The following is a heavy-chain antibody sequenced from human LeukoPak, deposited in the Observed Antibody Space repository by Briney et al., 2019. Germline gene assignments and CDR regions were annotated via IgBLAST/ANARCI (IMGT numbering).Heavy chain of an antibody. Sequence: PSETLSLTCAVSGGPITSPTYYWVWIRQPPGKGLEWVGTVYYGGSTYYNPSLKSRVTMSVDTSKNHLSLELNSVTAADSAVYYCARSVDTGSAFDYWGQGTLVTVSS. V-gene: IGHV4-39*02. CDR1: GGPITSPTYY. CDR2: VYYGGST. CDR3: ARSVDTGSAFDY. D-gene: IGHD2-15*01. J-gene: IGHJ4*02.